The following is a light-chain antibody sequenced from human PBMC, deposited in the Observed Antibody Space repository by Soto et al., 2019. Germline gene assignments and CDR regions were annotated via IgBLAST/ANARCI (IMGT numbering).Light chain of an antibody. CDR2: SAS. J-gene: IGKJ1*01. CDR1: RGISNY. V-gene: IGKV1-27*01. CDR3: QNYYSALWT. Sequence: DIQVTQSPSSLSTSVGDTVTITSRASRGISNYLAWYQLKPGKVPKLLIYSASTLQSGVPSRFSGSGSGTDFTLTISSLQPEDVATYYCQNYYSALWTFGQGTKVEIK.